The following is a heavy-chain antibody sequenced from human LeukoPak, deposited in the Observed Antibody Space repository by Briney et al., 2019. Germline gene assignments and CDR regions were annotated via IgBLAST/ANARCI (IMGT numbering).Heavy chain of an antibody. CDR2: MNPNSGNT. D-gene: IGHD6-19*01. CDR3: ARVAPSIAVYFDY. J-gene: IGHJ4*02. CDR1: GYTFTSYD. V-gene: IGHV1-8*01. Sequence: ASVKVSCKASGYTFTSYDINWVRQATGQGLEWMGWMNPNSGNTGYAQKFQGRVTMTRNTSISTAYMELSSLRSDDTAVYYCARVAPSIAVYFDYWGQGTLVTVSS.